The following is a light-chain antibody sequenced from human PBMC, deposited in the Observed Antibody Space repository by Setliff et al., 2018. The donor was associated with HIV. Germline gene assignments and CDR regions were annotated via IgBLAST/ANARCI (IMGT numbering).Light chain of an antibody. CDR1: SSDVGGYNY. CDR3: CSYAGSYTLWL. Sequence: QSVLTQPRSVSGSLGQSVTISCTGTSSDVGGYNYVSWYQQHPGQVPKLMIFDVNKRPSGVPDRFSGSKSGNTASLTISGLQAEDEADYHCCSYAGSYTLWLFGGGTK. V-gene: IGLV2-11*01. CDR2: DVN. J-gene: IGLJ3*02.